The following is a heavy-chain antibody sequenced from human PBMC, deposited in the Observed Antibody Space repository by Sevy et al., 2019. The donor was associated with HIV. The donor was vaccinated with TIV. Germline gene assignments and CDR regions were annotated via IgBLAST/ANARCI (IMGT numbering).Heavy chain of an antibody. D-gene: IGHD3-10*01. Sequence: GGSLRLSCAASGFRFEDYGMHWVRRAPGKGLEWVSGIGWNSGSVGYAVSVKGRFTISRDNAKNLLYLQMNSLTSKDTALYYCAKDLLPYGSGSYPLDYWGQGTVVTVSS. J-gene: IGHJ4*02. CDR1: GFRFEDYG. CDR2: IGWNSGSV. CDR3: AKDLLPYGSGSYPLDY. V-gene: IGHV3-9*01.